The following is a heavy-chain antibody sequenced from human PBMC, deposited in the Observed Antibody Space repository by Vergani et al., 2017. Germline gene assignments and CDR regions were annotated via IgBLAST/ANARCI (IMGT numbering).Heavy chain of an antibody. J-gene: IGHJ4*02. CDR3: ATLLNDMIVVVNKGGGYFDY. CDR2: ISYDGSNK. CDR1: GFTFSSYG. V-gene: IGHV3-30*03. Sequence: VQLVESGGGLVKPGGSLRLSCAASGFTFSSYGMHWVRQAPGKGLEWVAVISYDGSNKYYADSVKGRFTISRDNSKNTLYLQMNSLRAEDTAVYYCATLLNDMIVVVNKGGGYFDYWGQGTLVTGSS. D-gene: IGHD3-22*01.